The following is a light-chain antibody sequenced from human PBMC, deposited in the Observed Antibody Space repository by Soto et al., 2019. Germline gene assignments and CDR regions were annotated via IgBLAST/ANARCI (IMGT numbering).Light chain of an antibody. CDR3: QQRSSWPRT. Sequence: EIVLTQSPATLSLSPGERATLSCRASQSVSSYLAWSQQNPGQTPRLLIYDASNRATGIPARFSGSGSGTDFTLTSSSLEPEDFAVYYCQQRSSWPRTFGQGTKLEIK. V-gene: IGKV3-11*01. J-gene: IGKJ2*01. CDR2: DAS. CDR1: QSVSSY.